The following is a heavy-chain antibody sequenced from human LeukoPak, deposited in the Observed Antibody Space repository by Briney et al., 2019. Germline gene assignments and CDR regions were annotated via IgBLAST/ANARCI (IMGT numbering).Heavy chain of an antibody. CDR1: GFTFSSYA. CDR2: ISGSGGST. Sequence: GSLLLSCAASGFTFSSYAMSSVRQAPGKGLEWVSAISGSGGSTYYADSVKGRFTISRDNSKNTLYLQMNSLRAEDTAVYYCSSEERWLQLANNAFDIWGRGTMVTVSS. J-gene: IGHJ3*02. D-gene: IGHD5-24*01. CDR3: SSEERWLQLANNAFDI. V-gene: IGHV3-23*01.